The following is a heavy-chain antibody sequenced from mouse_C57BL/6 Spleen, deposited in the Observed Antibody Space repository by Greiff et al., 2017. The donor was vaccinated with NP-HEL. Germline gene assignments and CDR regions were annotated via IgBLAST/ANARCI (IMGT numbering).Heavy chain of an antibody. CDR2: INPNNGGT. CDR3: ARLYYDYDEGVSMDY. D-gene: IGHD2-4*01. V-gene: IGHV1-18*01. J-gene: IGHJ4*01. CDR1: GYTFTDYN. Sequence: EVQLQQSGPELVKPGASVKIPCKASGYTFTDYNMDWVKQSHGKSLEWIGDINPNNGGTIYNQKFKGKATLTVDKSSSTAYMELRSLTSEDTAVYYCARLYYDYDEGVSMDYWGQGTSVTVSS.